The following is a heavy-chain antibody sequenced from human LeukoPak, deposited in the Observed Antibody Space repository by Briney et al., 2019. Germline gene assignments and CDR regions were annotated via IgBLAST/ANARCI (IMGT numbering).Heavy chain of an antibody. CDR2: ISAYNGNT. CDR1: GYTFTSYG. CDR3: ARERQTSTGGVQLWFSDYYYGMDV. J-gene: IGHJ6*02. V-gene: IGHV1-18*01. Sequence: GASVKVSCKASGYTFTSYGISWVRQAPGQGLEWMGWISAYNGNTNYAQKLQGRVTMTTDTSTSTAYMELRSLRSDDTAVYYCARERQTSTGGVQLWFSDYYYGMDVWGQGTTVTVSS. D-gene: IGHD5-18*01.